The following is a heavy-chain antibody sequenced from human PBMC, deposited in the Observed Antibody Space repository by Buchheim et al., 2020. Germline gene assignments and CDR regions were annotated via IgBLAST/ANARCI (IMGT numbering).Heavy chain of an antibody. CDR2: ISGSGGST. CDR1: GFTFSNYA. J-gene: IGHJ4*02. V-gene: IGHV3-23*01. D-gene: IGHD3-3*01. CDR3: ARETYDFWSGYSPGGFDY. Sequence: EVQLLESGGGLVQPGGSLRLSCAASGFTFSNYAMRWVRQAPGKGLEWVSEISGSGGSTYYADSVKGRFTISRDNSKNTLYLQMNSLRAEDTAVYYCARETYDFWSGYSPGGFDYWGQGTL.